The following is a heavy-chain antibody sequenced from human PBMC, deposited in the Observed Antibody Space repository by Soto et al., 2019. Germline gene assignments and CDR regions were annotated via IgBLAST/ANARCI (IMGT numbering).Heavy chain of an antibody. CDR3: AKGPYGDYWYFDL. CDR1: GFTFDDYA. D-gene: IGHD4-17*01. CDR2: ISWNSGSI. Sequence: EVQLVESGGGLVQPGRSLRLFCAASGFTFDDYAMHWVRQAPGKGLEWVSGISWNSGSIGYADSVKGRFTISRDNAKNSLYLQMNSLRAEDTALFYCAKGPYGDYWYFDLWGRGTLVTVSS. J-gene: IGHJ2*01. V-gene: IGHV3-9*01.